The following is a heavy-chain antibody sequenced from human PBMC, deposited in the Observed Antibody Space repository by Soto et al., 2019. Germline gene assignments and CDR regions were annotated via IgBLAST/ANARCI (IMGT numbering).Heavy chain of an antibody. CDR1: GYTFTSYV. CDR3: ARDTYYYDSSGYYYWFDP. D-gene: IGHD3-22*01. Sequence: SVKVSCKASGYTFTSYVISWVRQAPGQGLEWMGWISAYNGNTNYAQKLQGRVTMTTDTSTSTAYMELRSLRSDDTAVYYCARDTYYYDSSGYYYWFDPCGQGALVTVSS. V-gene: IGHV1-18*01. CDR2: ISAYNGNT. J-gene: IGHJ5*02.